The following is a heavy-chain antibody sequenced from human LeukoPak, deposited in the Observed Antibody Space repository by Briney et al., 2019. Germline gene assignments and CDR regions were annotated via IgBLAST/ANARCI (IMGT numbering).Heavy chain of an antibody. CDR3: SSPRRSSGWYDFDY. Sequence: RSLRLSCTASGFTFGDYVMNWVRQAPGKGLEWVGFIRSGGTTEYAASVKGRFIISRDDSKSTAYLQMNSLKTEDTAVYYCSSPRRSSGWYDFDYWGQGTLVTVSS. CDR1: GFTFGDYV. D-gene: IGHD6-19*01. CDR2: IRSGGTT. J-gene: IGHJ4*02. V-gene: IGHV3-49*04.